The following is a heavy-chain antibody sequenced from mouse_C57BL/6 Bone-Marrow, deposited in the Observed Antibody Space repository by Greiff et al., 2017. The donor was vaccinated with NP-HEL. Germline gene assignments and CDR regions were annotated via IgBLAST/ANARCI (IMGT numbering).Heavy chain of an antibody. Sequence: DVHLVESGAELVRPGASVKLSCTASGFNIKDDYMHWVKQRPEQGLEWIGWIDPENGDTEYASKFQGKATITADTSSNTAYLQLSSLTSEDTAVYYCTTLPGFAYWGQGTLVTVSA. CDR1: GFNIKDDY. J-gene: IGHJ3*01. CDR2: IDPENGDT. CDR3: TTLPGFAY. V-gene: IGHV14-4*01.